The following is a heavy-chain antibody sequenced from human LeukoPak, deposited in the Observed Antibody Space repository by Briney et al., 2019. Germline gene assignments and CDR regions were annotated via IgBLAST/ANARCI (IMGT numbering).Heavy chain of an antibody. J-gene: IGHJ3*02. CDR1: GYTFTSYG. V-gene: IGHV1-18*01. Sequence: ASVKVSCKASGYTFTSYGISWVRQAPGQGLEWMGWISAYNGNTNYAQKLQGRVTMTTDTSTSTAYMELRSLRSDDTAVYYCARDIVATIAPKHDAFDTWGQGTMVTVSS. CDR2: ISAYNGNT. D-gene: IGHD5-12*01. CDR3: ARDIVATIAPKHDAFDT.